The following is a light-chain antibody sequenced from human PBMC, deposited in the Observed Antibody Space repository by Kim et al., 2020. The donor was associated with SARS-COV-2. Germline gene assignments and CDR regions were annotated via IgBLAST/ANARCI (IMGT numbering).Light chain of an antibody. CDR2: DAS. Sequence: SPGESATLSCRASQSVSSYLAWYQQKPGQPPRLLIYDASNRATGIPARFSGSGSGTDFTLTISSLEPEDFAVYYCQQRSNWPPLTFGGGTKVDIK. CDR3: QQRSNWPPLT. CDR1: QSVSSY. J-gene: IGKJ4*01. V-gene: IGKV3-11*01.